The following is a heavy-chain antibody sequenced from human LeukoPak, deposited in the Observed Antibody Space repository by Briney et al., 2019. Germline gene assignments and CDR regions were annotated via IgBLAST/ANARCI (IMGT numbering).Heavy chain of an antibody. CDR1: GGSISSSSYY. Sequence: PSETLSLTCTVSGGSISSSSYYWGWIRQPPGKGLEWIGSIYYSGSTYYNPSLKSRVTISVDTSKNQFSLQVSSVTAADTAVYYCARESSNSLDYWGQGTLVTVSS. J-gene: IGHJ4*02. CDR2: IYYSGST. D-gene: IGHD4-11*01. CDR3: ARESSNSLDY. V-gene: IGHV4-39*01.